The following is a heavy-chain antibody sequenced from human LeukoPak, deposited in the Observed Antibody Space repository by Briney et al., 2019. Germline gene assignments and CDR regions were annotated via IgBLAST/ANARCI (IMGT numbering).Heavy chain of an antibody. CDR3: ARRNTMVRGAPTDY. V-gene: IGHV3-30*02. J-gene: IGHJ4*02. CDR1: GFTFSSYG. CDR2: IRYDGSNK. D-gene: IGHD3-10*01. Sequence: PGGSLRLSCAASGFTFSSYGMHWVRQAPGKGLEWVAFIRYDGSNKYYADSVKGRFTISRDNSKNTLYLQMNSLRAEDTAVYYCARRNTMVRGAPTDYWGQGTLVTVSS.